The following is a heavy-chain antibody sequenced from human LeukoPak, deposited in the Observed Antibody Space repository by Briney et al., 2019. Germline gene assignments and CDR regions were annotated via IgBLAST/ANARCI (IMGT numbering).Heavy chain of an antibody. CDR1: GFTFSSYA. CDR2: ISGGGGST. V-gene: IGHV3-23*01. Sequence: PGGSLRLSCAASGFTFSSYAMSWVRQAPGKGLEWVLAISGGGGSTYYADSVKGRFTISRDNSKNTLYLQMNSLSAEDTAVYYCAQGEASVEMAIADYWRQGTMVTVSS. CDR3: AQGEASVEMAIADY. D-gene: IGHD5-24*01. J-gene: IGHJ4*02.